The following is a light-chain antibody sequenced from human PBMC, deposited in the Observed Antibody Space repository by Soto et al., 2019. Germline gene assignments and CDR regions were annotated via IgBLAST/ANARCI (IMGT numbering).Light chain of an antibody. Sequence: DLQLTQSPSSVSASVGDRVTITCRASQDISSWLAWYQQKPGKAPKLLLFAASSLQSGVPSWFSGSRSGTDFPLTISSLEAEYFATYYCQQGNSFPWTFGQGTKVEIK. V-gene: IGKV1-12*02. CDR1: QDISSW. CDR2: AAS. J-gene: IGKJ1*01. CDR3: QQGNSFPWT.